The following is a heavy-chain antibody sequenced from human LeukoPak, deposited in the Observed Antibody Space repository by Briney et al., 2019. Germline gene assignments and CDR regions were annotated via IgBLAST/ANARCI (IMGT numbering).Heavy chain of an antibody. J-gene: IGHJ3*02. Sequence: GGSLRLSCAASGFTFSHYGMHWVRQAPGKGLEWVAVISYDGSNKYYTDSVKGRFTISRDNSKNKLYLQMNSLRAEDTAVYYCARAGSGSYYRVAFDIWGQGTMVTVSS. CDR1: GFTFSHYG. D-gene: IGHD3-10*01. CDR2: ISYDGSNK. V-gene: IGHV3-30*03. CDR3: ARAGSGSYYRVAFDI.